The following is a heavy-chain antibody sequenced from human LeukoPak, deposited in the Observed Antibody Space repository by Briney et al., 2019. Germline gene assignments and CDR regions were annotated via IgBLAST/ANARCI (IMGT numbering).Heavy chain of an antibody. CDR3: ARDGYDSSGYYYYYYGMDV. CDR2: MNIDGSEK. CDR1: GFTFSSYW. J-gene: IGHJ6*02. D-gene: IGHD3-22*01. Sequence: GGSLRLSCAASGFTFSSYWMGWVRQAPGKRLEWVANMNIDGSEKYYADSVKGRFTISRDNAKNSLYLQMNSLRAEDTAVYYCARDGYDSSGYYYYYYGMDVWGQGTTVTVSS. V-gene: IGHV3-7*01.